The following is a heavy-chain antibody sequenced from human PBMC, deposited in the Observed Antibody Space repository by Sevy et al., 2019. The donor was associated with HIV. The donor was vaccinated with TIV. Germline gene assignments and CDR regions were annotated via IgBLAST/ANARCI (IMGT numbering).Heavy chain of an antibody. CDR3: ITDPGYRGYDEEGINYYYYGMDV. Sequence: GGSLRLSCAASGFTFSSAWMSWVRLAPGKGLEWVGRIKSKTDGGTIDYAAPVKGRFTISRKDSKNKLYLQMNSLKTEDTAVYYCITDPGYRGYDEEGINYYYYGMDVWGQGTTVTVSS. D-gene: IGHD5-12*01. J-gene: IGHJ6*02. CDR1: GFTFSSAW. V-gene: IGHV3-15*01. CDR2: IKSKTDGGTI.